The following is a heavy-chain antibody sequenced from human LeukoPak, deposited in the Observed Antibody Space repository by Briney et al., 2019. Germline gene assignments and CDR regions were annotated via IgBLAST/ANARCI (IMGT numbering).Heavy chain of an antibody. CDR2: IWYDGGNK. CDR3: ERYRAELSPGCAPYFEY. V-gene: IGHV3-33*01. D-gene: IGHD1-26*01. Sequence: PGRSLRLSCAASGFTFSNYVVNWVRQAPGKGLEWVAVIWYDGGNKYYADSVRVRFTVTRDKSKNTLTLQMNSLRAEDAAVYYCERYRAELSPGCAPYFEYWGQGTLVTVSS. CDR1: GFTFSNYV. J-gene: IGHJ4*02.